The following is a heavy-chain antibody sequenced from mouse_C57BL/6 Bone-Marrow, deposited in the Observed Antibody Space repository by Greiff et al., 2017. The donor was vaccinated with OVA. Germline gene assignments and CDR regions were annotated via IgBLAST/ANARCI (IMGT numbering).Heavy chain of an antibody. CDR1: GFTFSDYG. V-gene: IGHV5-15*01. CDR3: ARLYYDYDDWYFEV. D-gene: IGHD2-4*01. CDR2: ISNLAYSI. J-gene: IGHJ1*03. Sequence: EVQLVESGGGLVQPGGSLKLSCAASGFTFSDYGMAWVRQAPRKGPEWVAFISNLAYSIYSADTVTGRLTISRENAKNTLYLDMSSLRSEGTAMYVCARLYYDYDDWYFEVWGTGTTVTVSS.